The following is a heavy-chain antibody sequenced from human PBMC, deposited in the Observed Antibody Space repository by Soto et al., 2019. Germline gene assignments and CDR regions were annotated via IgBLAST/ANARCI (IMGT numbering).Heavy chain of an antibody. CDR2: ISAYNGNT. D-gene: IGHD3-3*01. J-gene: IGHJ6*02. V-gene: IGHV1-18*01. Sequence: QVQLVQSGAEVKKPRSPVKVSCKASGYTFTSYGISWVRQAPGQGLEWMGWISAYNGNTNYAQKLQGRVTMTTDTATSTAYMERRSLRSDDTAVYYCASGHDFWSGPTYYYGMDVWGQGTTVTVSS. CDR3: ASGHDFWSGPTYYYGMDV. CDR1: GYTFTSYG.